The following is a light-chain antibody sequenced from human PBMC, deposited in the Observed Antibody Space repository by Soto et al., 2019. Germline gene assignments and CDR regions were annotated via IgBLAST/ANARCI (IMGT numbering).Light chain of an antibody. CDR1: SSDVGGYNY. CDR3: SSYAASNNFYFV. Sequence: QSALTQPPSASGSPGQSVTISCTGTSSDVGGYNYVSWYQQYPGRAPKLMIYEVTKRPSGVPDRFSGPKSGNTASLTVSGLHAEDEADYCCSSYAASNNFYFVFGGGTKVTVL. V-gene: IGLV2-8*01. CDR2: EVT. J-gene: IGLJ3*02.